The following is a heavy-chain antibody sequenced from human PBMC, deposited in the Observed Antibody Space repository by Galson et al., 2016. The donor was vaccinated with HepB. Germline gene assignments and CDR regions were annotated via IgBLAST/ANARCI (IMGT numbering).Heavy chain of an antibody. D-gene: IGHD2/OR15-2a*01. CDR2: ISPDGTTK. J-gene: IGHJ4*02. CDR1: GFTFSSNW. CDR3: LSWGLSSNY. Sequence: SLRLSCAASGFTFSSNWMTWVRRAPEKRLEWVANISPDGTTKNYADSVKGRFTISRDNANNSLYLQVSSLRAEDTAVYYCLSWGLSSNYWGQGALVTVSS. V-gene: IGHV3-7*01.